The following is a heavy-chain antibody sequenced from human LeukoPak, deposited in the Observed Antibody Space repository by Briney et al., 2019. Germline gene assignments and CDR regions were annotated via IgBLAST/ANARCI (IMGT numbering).Heavy chain of an antibody. CDR1: GFTFSSYS. CDR3: AKASAGAARQWISGY. CDR2: ISSSSSYI. D-gene: IGHD6-6*01. V-gene: IGHV3-21*04. J-gene: IGHJ4*02. Sequence: GGSLRLSCAASGFTFSSYSMNWVRQAPGKGLEWVSSISSSSSYIYYADSVKGRFTISRDNAKNSLYLQMSSLRAEDTAVYYCAKASAGAARQWISGYWGQGTLVTVSS.